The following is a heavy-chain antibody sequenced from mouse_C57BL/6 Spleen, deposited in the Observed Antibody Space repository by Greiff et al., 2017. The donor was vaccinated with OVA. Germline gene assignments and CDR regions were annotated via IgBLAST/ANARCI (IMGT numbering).Heavy chain of an antibody. J-gene: IGHJ4*01. CDR1: GFNIKDDY. V-gene: IGHV14-4*01. CDR2: FDPENGDT. Sequence: VQLKESGAELVRPGASVKLSCTASGFNIKDDYMHWVKQRPEQGLEGIGWFDPENGDTEYASKFQGKATITADTSSNTAYLQLSSLTSEDTAVYYCTTGGRGYAMDYWGQGTSVTVSS. CDR3: TTGGRGYAMDY.